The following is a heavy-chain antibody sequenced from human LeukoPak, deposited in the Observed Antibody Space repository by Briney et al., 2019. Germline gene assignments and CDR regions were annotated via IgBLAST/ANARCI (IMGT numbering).Heavy chain of an antibody. CDR3: ARQQWLGYDAFDI. V-gene: IGHV3-7*01. Sequence: GGSLRLSCAASGFTFSSYWMSWVRQAPGKGLEWVANIKQDGSEKYYVDPVKGRFTISRDNAKNSLYLQMNSLRAEDTAVYYCARQQWLGYDAFDIWGQGTMVTVSS. D-gene: IGHD6-19*01. J-gene: IGHJ3*02. CDR1: GFTFSSYW. CDR2: IKQDGSEK.